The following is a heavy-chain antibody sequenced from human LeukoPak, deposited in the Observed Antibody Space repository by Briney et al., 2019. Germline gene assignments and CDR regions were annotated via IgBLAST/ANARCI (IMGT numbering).Heavy chain of an antibody. J-gene: IGHJ6*02. V-gene: IGHV3-7*01. CDR1: GFTFSMYW. D-gene: IGHD3-10*01. Sequence: PGGSLRLSCATSGFTFSMYWMSWVRQAPGKGLEWVANIKQDGTVKYYVDSVKGRFTISRDNAKNSLYLQMNSLRAEDTAVYYCAREDGSGSYRGAYYYGMDVWGQGTTVTVSS. CDR3: AREDGSGSYRGAYYYGMDV. CDR2: IKQDGTVK.